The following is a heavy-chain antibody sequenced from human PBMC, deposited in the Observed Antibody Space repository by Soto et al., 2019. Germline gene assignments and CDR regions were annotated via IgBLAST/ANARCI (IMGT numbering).Heavy chain of an antibody. Sequence: PGGSLRLSCSSSGSTFSTYTMHWVRQAPGKGLEYVSAIVGNGGNTYYADSVKGRFTISRDNSKNSLHLQMTSLRPEDTAVYYCVPSPAAGSRGAGYWGQGTLVTVSS. CDR2: IVGNGGNT. CDR3: VPSPAAGSRGAGY. J-gene: IGHJ4*02. V-gene: IGHV3-64D*08. CDR1: GSTFSTYT. D-gene: IGHD6-13*01.